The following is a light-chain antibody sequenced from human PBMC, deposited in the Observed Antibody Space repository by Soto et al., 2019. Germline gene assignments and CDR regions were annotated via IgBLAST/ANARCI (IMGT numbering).Light chain of an antibody. CDR3: QQYNNWPPIT. CDR1: QSVTTQ. V-gene: IGKV3-15*01. Sequence: IVLTQSPGTLSLSPWEIATLSCRASQSVTTQLAWYQQKPGQSPRLLIYGASTRATGIPARFSGSGSGTEFTLTISSLQSEDFAVYYCQQYNNWPPITFGQGTRLEIK. CDR2: GAS. J-gene: IGKJ5*01.